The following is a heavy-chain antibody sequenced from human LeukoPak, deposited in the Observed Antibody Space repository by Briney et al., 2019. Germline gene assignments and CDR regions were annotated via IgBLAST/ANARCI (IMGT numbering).Heavy chain of an antibody. V-gene: IGHV3-9*01. CDR3: ANNRYSTNYFDY. D-gene: IGHD6-13*01. CDR1: GFTFDDYA. J-gene: IGHJ4*02. Sequence: PGGSLRLSCAASGFTFDDYAMHWVRQAPGKGLEWVSGIIWNTGSVGYADSVKGRFTISRDNSKNTLYLQMNSLRAEDTAVYYCANNRYSTNYFDYWGQGTLVTVSS. CDR2: IIWNTGSV.